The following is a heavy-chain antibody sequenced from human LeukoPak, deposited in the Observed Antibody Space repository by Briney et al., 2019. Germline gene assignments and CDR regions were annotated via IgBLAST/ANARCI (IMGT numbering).Heavy chain of an antibody. CDR1: GFTFSTYA. CDR2: ISRRGDTT. D-gene: IGHD2-15*01. J-gene: IGHJ4*02. Sequence: GGSLRLSYAASGFTFSTYAMSWVRQAPGKGLESISAISRRGDTTYYADSVKGRFTISRDNSKNTLYLQMNSLRAEDTAVYYCATRGCSGRTCHYFDFWGQGTLVTVSS. V-gene: IGHV3-23*01. CDR3: ATRGCSGRTCHYFDF.